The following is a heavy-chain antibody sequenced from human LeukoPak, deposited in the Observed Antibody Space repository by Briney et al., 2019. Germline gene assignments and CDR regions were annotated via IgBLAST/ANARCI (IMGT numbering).Heavy chain of an antibody. CDR2: IYPGDSDT. J-gene: IGHJ3*02. Sequence: GESLKISCKASGYSFVSHWIVWVRQMPGKGLEWLGIIYPGDSDTRYSPSFQGQVTISADKSISTAYLQWNSLRALDTAMYYCARRPSYDFWSGYYGVDGLDIWGQGTMVTVSS. CDR1: GYSFVSHW. CDR3: ARRPSYDFWSGYYGVDGLDI. V-gene: IGHV5-51*01. D-gene: IGHD3-3*01.